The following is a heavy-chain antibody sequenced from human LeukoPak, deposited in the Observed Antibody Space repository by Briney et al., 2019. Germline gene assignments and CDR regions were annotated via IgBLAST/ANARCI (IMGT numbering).Heavy chain of an antibody. CDR1: GFTFSSYS. V-gene: IGHV3-48*04. CDR3: VGSWFPYYFDY. J-gene: IGHJ4*02. D-gene: IGHD6-13*01. CDR2: ISSSSSTI. Sequence: PGGSLRLSCAASGFTFSSYSMNWVRQAPGKGLEWVSYISSSSSTIYYADSVKGRFTISRDNAKNSLYLQMNSLRAEDTAVYYCVGSWFPYYFDYWGQGTLVTVSS.